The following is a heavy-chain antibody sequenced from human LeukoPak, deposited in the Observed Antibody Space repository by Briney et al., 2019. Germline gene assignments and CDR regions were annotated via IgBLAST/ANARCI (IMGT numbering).Heavy chain of an antibody. CDR3: ARGDGGSGYYYDYYYGMDV. V-gene: IGHV3-33*01. D-gene: IGHD3-22*01. J-gene: IGHJ6*02. Sequence: PGGSLRLACAAYGFTFSSYGLHWVRQAPGKGLEWVGAIWYDGSNKYYADSVKGRFTISRDNSKNTLYLQMNSLRAEDTAVYYCARGDGGSGYYYDYYYGMDVWGQGTTVTVSS. CDR1: GFTFSSYG. CDR2: IWYDGSNK.